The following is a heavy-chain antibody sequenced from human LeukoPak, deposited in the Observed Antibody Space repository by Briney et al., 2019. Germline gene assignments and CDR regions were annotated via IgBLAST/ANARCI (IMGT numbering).Heavy chain of an antibody. CDR2: IGATGDT. D-gene: IGHD1-1*01. CDR3: VLGAYWNDDKNAFHI. CDR1: GLTFSSYD. V-gene: IGHV3-13*01. J-gene: IGHJ3*02. Sequence: GGSLRLSCAASGLTFSSYDMHWVRRAAGEGLEWVSSIGATGDTYYTDSVKGRFTISRENAKKSLYLQVSSLRVEDTAVYFCVLGAYWNDDKNAFHIWGPGTKVTVSS.